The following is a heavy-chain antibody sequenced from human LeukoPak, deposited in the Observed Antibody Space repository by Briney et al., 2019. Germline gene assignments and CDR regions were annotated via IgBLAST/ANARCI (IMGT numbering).Heavy chain of an antibody. Sequence: SETLSLTCAVYGGSFSDYYWTWIRQAPGKGLEWIGEIYHSGSTNYNPSLKSRVTISVDKSKNQFSLKLSSVTAADTAVYYCARGSTTVTTLDYWGQGTLVTVSS. CDR2: IYHSGST. CDR3: ARGSTTVTTLDY. D-gene: IGHD4-17*01. CDR1: GGSFSDYY. J-gene: IGHJ4*02. V-gene: IGHV4-34*01.